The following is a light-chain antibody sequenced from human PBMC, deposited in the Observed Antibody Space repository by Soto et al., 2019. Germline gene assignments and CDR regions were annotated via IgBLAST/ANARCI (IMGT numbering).Light chain of an antibody. Sequence: DIQMTQSPSSVSASVGDRVTITCRASQGISSWLAWYQQKPGKAPKLLIYAASSLQSGVPSRFSGSGSGTDFTLSISSLEPEDFAVYFCQHRAGWPPALTFGGGTKVDIK. CDR3: QHRAGWPPALT. J-gene: IGKJ4*01. CDR1: QGISSW. CDR2: AAS. V-gene: IGKV1-12*01.